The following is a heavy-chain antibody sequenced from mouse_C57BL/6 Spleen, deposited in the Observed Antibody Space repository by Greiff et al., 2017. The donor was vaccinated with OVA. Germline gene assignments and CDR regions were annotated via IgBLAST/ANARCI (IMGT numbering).Heavy chain of an antibody. V-gene: IGHV1-4*01. Sequence: QVPLQQSGAELARPGASVKMSCKASGYTFTSYTMHWVKQRPGQGLEWIGYINPSSGYTKYNQKFKDKATLTADKSSSTAYMQLSSLTSEDSAVYYCARLRSNSHYAMDYWGQGTSVTVSS. CDR2: INPSSGYT. CDR1: GYTFTSYT. CDR3: ARLRSNSHYAMDY. D-gene: IGHD2-5*01. J-gene: IGHJ4*01.